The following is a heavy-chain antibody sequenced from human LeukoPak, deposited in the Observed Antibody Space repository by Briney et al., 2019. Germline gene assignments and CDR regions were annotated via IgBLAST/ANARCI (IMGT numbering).Heavy chain of an antibody. V-gene: IGHV4-34*01. CDR1: GGSFSGYY. Sequence: PETLSLTCAVYGGSFSGYYWSWIRQPPGKGLEWIGEINHSGSTNYNPSLKSRVTISVDTSKNQFSLKLSSVTAADTAVYYCARGRRYDFWSGYYDGRDYYGMDVWGQGTTVTVSS. CDR3: ARGRRYDFWSGYYDGRDYYGMDV. J-gene: IGHJ6*02. D-gene: IGHD3-3*01. CDR2: INHSGST.